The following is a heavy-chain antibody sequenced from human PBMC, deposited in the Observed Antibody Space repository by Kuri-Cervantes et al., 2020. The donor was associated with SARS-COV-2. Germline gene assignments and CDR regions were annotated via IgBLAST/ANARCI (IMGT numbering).Heavy chain of an antibody. Sequence: GSLRLSCAVYGGSFSGYYWSWIRQPPGKGLEWIGEINHSGSTNYNPSLKSRVTISVDTSKNQFSLKLSSVTAADTAVYYCARARRWQQLVSPGVLQEHGLPWFDPWGQGTLVTVSS. D-gene: IGHD6-13*01. CDR1: GGSFSGYY. V-gene: IGHV4-34*01. J-gene: IGHJ5*02. CDR3: ARARRWQQLVSPGVLQEHGLPWFDP. CDR2: INHSGST.